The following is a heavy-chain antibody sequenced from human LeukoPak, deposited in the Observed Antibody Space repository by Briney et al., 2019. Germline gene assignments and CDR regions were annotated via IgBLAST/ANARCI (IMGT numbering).Heavy chain of an antibody. V-gene: IGHV3-66*01. D-gene: IGHD6-13*01. J-gene: IGHJ4*02. Sequence: PGGSLRLSCAASGFTSSNYWMSWVRQAPGKGLEWVSVIYSGGSTYYADSVKGRFTISRDNSKNTLYLQMNSLRAEDTAVYYCAREAAANFDYWGQGTLVTVSS. CDR1: GFTSSNYW. CDR3: AREAAANFDY. CDR2: IYSGGST.